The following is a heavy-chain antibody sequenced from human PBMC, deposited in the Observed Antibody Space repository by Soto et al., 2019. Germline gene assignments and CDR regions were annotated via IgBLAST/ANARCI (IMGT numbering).Heavy chain of an antibody. V-gene: IGHV3-23*01. Sequence: PGGSLRLSCAASGFTFSSYAMSWVRQAPGKGLEWLSTVTASGDRTYYADSVKGRFTISRDNSKGTVYLQMNSLRAEDTAVFYCAKEAGRDSWGPGTLVTVSS. J-gene: IGHJ4*02. CDR3: AKEAGRDS. CDR1: GFTFSSYA. CDR2: VTASGDRT.